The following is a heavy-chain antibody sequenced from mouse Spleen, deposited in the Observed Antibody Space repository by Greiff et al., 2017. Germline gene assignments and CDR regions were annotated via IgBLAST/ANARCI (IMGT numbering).Heavy chain of an antibody. CDR3: ARSGGRDYGSSYDY. J-gene: IGHJ2*01. Sequence: VQLQQPGAELVKPGASVKMSCKASGYTFTSYWITWVKQRPGQGLEWIGDIYPGSGSTNYNEKFKSKATLTVDTSSSTAYMQLSSLTSEDSAVYYCARSGGRDYGSSYDYWGQGTTLTVSS. D-gene: IGHD1-1*01. CDR2: IYPGSGST. V-gene: IGHV1-55*01. CDR1: GYTFTSYW.